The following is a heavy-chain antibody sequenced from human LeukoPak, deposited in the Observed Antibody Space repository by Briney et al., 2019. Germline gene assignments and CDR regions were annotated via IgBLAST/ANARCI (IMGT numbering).Heavy chain of an antibody. V-gene: IGHV4-4*02. CDR2: IYHSGST. D-gene: IGHD3-3*01. Sequence: SETLSLTCAVSGGSISSSNWWSWVRQPPGKGLEWIGEIYHSGSTNYNPSLKSRVTISVDKSKNQFSLKLSSVTAADTAVYYCARATVEYDFWSGYYSYYYYYMDVWGKGTTVTVSS. CDR3: ARATVEYDFWSGYYSYYYYYMDV. CDR1: GGSISSSNW. J-gene: IGHJ6*03.